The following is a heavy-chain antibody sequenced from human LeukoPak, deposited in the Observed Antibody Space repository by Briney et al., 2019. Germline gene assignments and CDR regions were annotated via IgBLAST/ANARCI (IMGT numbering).Heavy chain of an antibody. J-gene: IGHJ4*02. D-gene: IGHD3-10*01. CDR3: ARGDYGSGSFGY. CDR1: GGSFSGYY. V-gene: IGHV4-34*01. Sequence: SETLSLTCAVCGGSFSGYYWSWIRQPPGKGLEWIGEINHSGSTNYNPSLKSRVTISVDTSKNQFSLKLSSVTAADTAVYYCARGDYGSGSFGYWGQGTLVTVSS. CDR2: INHSGST.